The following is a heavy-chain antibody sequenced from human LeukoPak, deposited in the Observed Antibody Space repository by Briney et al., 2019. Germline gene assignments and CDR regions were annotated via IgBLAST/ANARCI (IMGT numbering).Heavy chain of an antibody. CDR2: INPNSGGT. CDR3: ARASAPRAFDI. CDR1: GFTFSGSA. V-gene: IGHV1-2*02. Sequence: GGSLRLSCAASGFTFSGSAMHWVRQAPGQGLEWMGWINPNSGGTNYAQKFQGRVTMTRDTSISTAYMELSRLRSDDTAVYYCARASAPRAFDIWGQGTMVTVSS. J-gene: IGHJ3*02.